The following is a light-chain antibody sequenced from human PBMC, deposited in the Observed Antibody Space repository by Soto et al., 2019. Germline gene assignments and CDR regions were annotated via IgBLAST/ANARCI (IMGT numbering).Light chain of an antibody. CDR3: SSYTTSNTRQIV. Sequence: QSALTQPASVSGSPAQSITISCTGTSSDVGGYNYVSWYQHHPGKAPKLIIYDVTNRPSGVSNPFSGSKSGNTASLTISGLQPEDEADYYCSSYTTSNTRQIVFGTGTKVTVL. CDR2: DVT. J-gene: IGLJ1*01. V-gene: IGLV2-14*03. CDR1: SSDVGGYNY.